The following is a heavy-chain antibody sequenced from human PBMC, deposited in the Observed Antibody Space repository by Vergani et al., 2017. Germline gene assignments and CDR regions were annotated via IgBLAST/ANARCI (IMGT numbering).Heavy chain of an antibody. CDR3: ARGDHVGYCSSTSCWYWYFDL. CDR2: IWYDGSNK. V-gene: IGHV3-33*01. Sequence: QVQLVESGGGVVQPGRSLRLSCAASGFTFSSYGMHWVRQAPGQGLEWVAVIWYDGSNKYYADSVKGRFTISRDNSKNTLYLQMNSLRAEDTAVYYCARGDHVGYCSSTSCWYWYFDLWGRGTLVTVSS. D-gene: IGHD2-2*01. J-gene: IGHJ2*01. CDR1: GFTFSSYG.